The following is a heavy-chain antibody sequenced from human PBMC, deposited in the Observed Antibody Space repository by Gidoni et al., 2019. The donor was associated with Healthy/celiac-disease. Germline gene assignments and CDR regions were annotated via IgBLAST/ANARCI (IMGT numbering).Heavy chain of an antibody. CDR1: GFTFSSYA. CDR3: ARDWLYCSSTSCQDYYYYYYMDV. CDR2: ISYDGSNK. D-gene: IGHD2-2*01. J-gene: IGHJ6*03. V-gene: IGHV3-30-3*01. Sequence: QVQLVESGGGVVQPGRSRRHSCAASGFTFSSYAMHWVRQAPGKGLEWLAVISYDGSNKYYADSVKGRFTISRDNSKNTLYLQMNSLRAEDTAVYYCARDWLYCSSTSCQDYYYYYYMDVWGKGTTVTVSS.